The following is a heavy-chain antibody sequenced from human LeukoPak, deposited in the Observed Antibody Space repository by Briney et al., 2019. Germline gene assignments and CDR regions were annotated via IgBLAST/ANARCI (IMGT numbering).Heavy chain of an antibody. CDR1: GGSISSGSYY. V-gene: IGHV4-61*02. Sequence: PSQTLSLTCTVSGGSISSGSYYWSWIRQPAGKGLEWIGRIYTSGSTNYNPSLKSRVTISVDTSKNQFSLKLSSVTAADTAVYYCARAGIAAAALSWYSHADVYYMDVWGKGTTVTVSS. J-gene: IGHJ6*03. CDR2: IYTSGST. CDR3: ARAGIAAAALSWYSHADVYYMDV. D-gene: IGHD6-13*01.